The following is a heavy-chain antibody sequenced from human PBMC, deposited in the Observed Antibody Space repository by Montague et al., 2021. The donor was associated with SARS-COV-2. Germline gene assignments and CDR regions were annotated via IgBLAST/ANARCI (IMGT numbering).Heavy chain of an antibody. D-gene: IGHD3-16*02. CDR1: GGSFSGYY. CDR3: ARGQPPRITFGGIISYGLDV. V-gene: IGHV4-34*01. J-gene: IGHJ6*02. Sequence: SETLSLTCAVYGGSFSGYYWTWIRQPPGKGLEWIGEINHSGSTNYNPSLKSRVTISVDTSKNQFSLELRSVTAADTAVYYCARGQPPRITFGGIISYGLDVWGQGTTVTVSS. CDR2: INHSGST.